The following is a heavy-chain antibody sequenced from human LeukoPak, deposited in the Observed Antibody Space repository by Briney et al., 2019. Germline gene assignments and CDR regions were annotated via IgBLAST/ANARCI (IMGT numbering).Heavy chain of an antibody. Sequence: GGSLRLSCAASGFTFSSYAMSWVRRAAGKGLEWVSAISGSGGSTYYADSVKGRFTISRDNSKNTLYLQMNSLRVEDTAVYYCARVLNYYDSSGYYFSYWGQGTLVTVSS. J-gene: IGHJ4*02. CDR1: GFTFSSYA. D-gene: IGHD3-22*01. V-gene: IGHV3-23*01. CDR2: ISGSGGST. CDR3: ARVLNYYDSSGYYFSY.